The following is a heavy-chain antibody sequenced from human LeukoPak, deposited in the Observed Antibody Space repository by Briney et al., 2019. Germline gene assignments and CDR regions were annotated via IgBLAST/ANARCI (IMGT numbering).Heavy chain of an antibody. J-gene: IGHJ4*02. CDR2: IYHSGST. CDR3: ARLSGAPVRHPIYHFDY. CDR1: GYSISSGYY. D-gene: IGHD2-2*02. V-gene: IGHV4-38-2*01. Sequence: PSETLSLTCAVSGYSISSGYYWGWIRQSPGKGLEWIGNIYHSGSTYKNQSLKSRVTISLDTSKNQFSLKLSSVTAADTAMYYCARLSGAPVRHPIYHFDYWGQGTLVAVSS.